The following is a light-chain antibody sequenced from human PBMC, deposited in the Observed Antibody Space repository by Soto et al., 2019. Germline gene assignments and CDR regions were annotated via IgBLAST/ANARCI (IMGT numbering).Light chain of an antibody. CDR1: QSVSSY. V-gene: IGKV3-11*01. Sequence: EIVLTQSPATLSLSPGERATLSCRASQSVSSYLAWYQQKPGQAPRLLIYDASNRATGSPASFSGSGSGTDFTLTISSLEPEDFAVYYCQQRSNWPPIFTFGPGTKVDIK. CDR3: QQRSNWPPIFT. CDR2: DAS. J-gene: IGKJ3*01.